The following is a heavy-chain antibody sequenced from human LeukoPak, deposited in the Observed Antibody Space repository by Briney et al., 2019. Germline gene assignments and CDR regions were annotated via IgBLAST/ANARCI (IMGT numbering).Heavy chain of an antibody. D-gene: IGHD2-2*02. CDR2: ISYDGTNK. J-gene: IGHJ4*02. CDR3: ARKGGTILTYRPFDY. CDR1: GFTFSSYT. V-gene: IGHV3-30*04. Sequence: GSSLRLSCAASGFTFSSYTMHWVRQAPGKGLEWVAVISYDGTNKYYADSVEGRFTISRDDSKNTLYLQMSSLGADDTAVYYYARKGGTILTYRPFDYWGQGTLVTVSS.